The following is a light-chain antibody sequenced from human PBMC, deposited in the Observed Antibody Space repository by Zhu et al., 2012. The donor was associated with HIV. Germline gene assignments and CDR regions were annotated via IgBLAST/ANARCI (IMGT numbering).Light chain of an antibody. CDR1: QSVSTN. V-gene: IGKV3-15*01. CDR3: QQYNNWPPT. J-gene: IGKJ1*01. Sequence: ETVMTQSPATLSVSPGERGTLSCRASQSVSTNLAWYQQKSGQAPRLLISRASTRATAIPDRFSGSGSGTEFTLTISSLQSEDFAVYYCQQYNNWPPTFGQGTKVEIK. CDR2: RAS.